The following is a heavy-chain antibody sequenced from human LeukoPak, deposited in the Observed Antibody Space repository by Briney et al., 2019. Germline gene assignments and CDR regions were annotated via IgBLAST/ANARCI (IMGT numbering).Heavy chain of an antibody. CDR1: GGSFSGYY. V-gene: IGHV4-34*01. CDR2: INHSGST. D-gene: IGHD1-26*01. J-gene: IGHJ4*02. CDR3: ATSFPPTYYFDY. Sequence: SETLSLTCAVYGGSFSGYYWSWIRQPPGKGLEWIGEINHSGSTNYNPSLKSRVTISVDTSKNQFSLKLSSVTAADTAVYYCATSFPPTYYFDYWGQGILVTVSS.